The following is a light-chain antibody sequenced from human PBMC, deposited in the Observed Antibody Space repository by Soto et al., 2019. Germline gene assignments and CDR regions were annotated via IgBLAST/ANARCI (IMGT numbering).Light chain of an antibody. J-gene: IGKJ4*01. CDR3: QRYGSSPLT. V-gene: IGKV3-20*01. Sequence: EIVLTQSPGTLSLSPGERATLSCRASQSVSSSYLAWYQQQPGQAPRLLIYGASSSATGIPDSFSGSGSGTDFTLTIRRLEPEDSAVYYCQRYGSSPLTFGGGTKVEIK. CDR2: GAS. CDR1: QSVSSSY.